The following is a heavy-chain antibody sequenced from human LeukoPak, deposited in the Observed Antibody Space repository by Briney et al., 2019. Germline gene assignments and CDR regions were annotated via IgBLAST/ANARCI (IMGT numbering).Heavy chain of an antibody. D-gene: IGHD4/OR15-4a*01. CDR3: ARVCGGCYPTFVDY. J-gene: IGHJ4*02. CDR1: GFTFSSYW. V-gene: IGHV3-7*01. Sequence: PGGSLRLSCAASGFTFSSYWMSWVRQAPGKGLEWVANIKQDGSEKYYVDSVKGRFTISRDNAKNSLYLQMNSLRAEDTAVYYCARVCGGCYPTFVDYWGQGTLVTVSS. CDR2: IKQDGSEK.